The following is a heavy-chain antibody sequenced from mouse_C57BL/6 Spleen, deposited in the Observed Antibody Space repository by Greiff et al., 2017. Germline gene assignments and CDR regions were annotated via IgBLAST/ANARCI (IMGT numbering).Heavy chain of an antibody. Sequence: PLQPSGAELVKPGASVKVSCKASGYTFTSYWMHWVKQRPGKGLEWIGRIRPSDSATNYNHKFKGKATLTVDKSSSPAYMQLSSLTSEDSAFSYCALYYTEGFDYWGQGTTLTVSS. D-gene: IGHD2-1*01. J-gene: IGHJ2*01. CDR1: GYTFTSYW. V-gene: IGHV1-74*01. CDR2: IRPSDSAT. CDR3: ALYYTEGFDY.